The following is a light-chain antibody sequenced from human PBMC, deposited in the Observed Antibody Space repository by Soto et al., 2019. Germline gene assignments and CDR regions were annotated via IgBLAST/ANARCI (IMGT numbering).Light chain of an antibody. Sequence: DVQLTQSPSSLSASLGDRVTISCRASQNIDNYLHWYQQKSGKAPEALIYAASSLRDGVSSRFSGSGYGTAFTLSITNLQPEDFGTYYCQQSSSSPPITFSQGTRLDI. CDR3: QQSSSSPPIT. J-gene: IGKJ5*01. CDR2: AAS. V-gene: IGKV1-39*01. CDR1: QNIDNY.